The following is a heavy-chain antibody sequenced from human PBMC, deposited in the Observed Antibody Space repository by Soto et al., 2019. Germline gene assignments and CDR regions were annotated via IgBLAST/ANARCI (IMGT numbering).Heavy chain of an antibody. D-gene: IGHD2-15*01. CDR1: GGTFSSYA. CDR2: IIPIFGTA. CDR3: ARGVYCSGGSCYSVAGAFDI. Sequence: SVKVSCKASGGTFSSYAISWVRQAPGQGLEWMGGIIPIFGTANYAQKFQGRVTITADESTSTAYMELSSLRSEDTAVYYCARGVYCSGGSCYSVAGAFDIWGQGTMVTVSS. J-gene: IGHJ3*02. V-gene: IGHV1-69*13.